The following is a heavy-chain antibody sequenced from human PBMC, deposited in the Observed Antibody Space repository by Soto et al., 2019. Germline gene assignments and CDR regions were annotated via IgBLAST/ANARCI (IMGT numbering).Heavy chain of an antibody. D-gene: IGHD3-9*01. CDR3: ARRLTPDYDFLTGYWYFDY. Sequence: GESLKISCKGSGYSFSSYWIAWVRQMPGKGLEWMGIIYPSDSDTRYSPSFQGQVTISADKSINTAYLQWSSLRASDTAMYYCARRLTPDYDFLTGYWYFDYWGQGVLVTV. V-gene: IGHV5-51*01. CDR1: GYSFSSYW. CDR2: IYPSDSDT. J-gene: IGHJ4*02.